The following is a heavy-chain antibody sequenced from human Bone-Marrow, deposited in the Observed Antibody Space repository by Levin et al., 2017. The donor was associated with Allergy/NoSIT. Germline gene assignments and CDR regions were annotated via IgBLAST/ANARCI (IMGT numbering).Heavy chain of an antibody. V-gene: IGHV4-39*01. D-gene: IGHD4-17*01. CDR1: GGSISSSSYY. CDR2: IYYSGST. Sequence: GSLRLSCTVSGGSISSSSYYWGWIRQPPGKGLEWIGSIYYSGSTYYNPSLKSRVTISVDTSKNQFSLKLSSVTAADTAVYYCARRPTRVTTHYDYGMDVWGQGTTVTVSS. CDR3: ARRPTRVTTHYDYGMDV. J-gene: IGHJ6*02.